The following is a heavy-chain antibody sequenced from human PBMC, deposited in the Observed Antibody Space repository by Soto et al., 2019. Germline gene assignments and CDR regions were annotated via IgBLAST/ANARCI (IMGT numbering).Heavy chain of an antibody. CDR2: INPSGGST. V-gene: IGHV1-46*01. Sequence: QVQLVQSGAEVKKPGASVKVSCKASGYTFTSYYMHWVRQAPGQGLEWMGIINPSGGSTSYAQKFQGRVXXTXDXXTSTVYMELSSLRSEDTAVYYCARDLDYGGNCVDYWGQGTLVTVSS. CDR1: GYTFTSYY. J-gene: IGHJ4*02. D-gene: IGHD4-17*01. CDR3: ARDLDYGGNCVDY.